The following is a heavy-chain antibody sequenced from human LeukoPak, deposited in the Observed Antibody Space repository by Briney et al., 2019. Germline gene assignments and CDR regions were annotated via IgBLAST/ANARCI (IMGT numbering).Heavy chain of an antibody. V-gene: IGHV1-18*01. CDR2: ISAYNGNT. CDR3: ARGNSGSYWGRDGDAFDI. J-gene: IGHJ3*02. Sequence: ASVKVSCKASGYTFTSYGISWVRQAPGQGLEWMGWISAYNGNTNYAQKLQGRVTMTTDTSTSTAYMELRSLRSDDTAVYYCARGNSGSYWGRDGDAFDIWGQGTMVTVSS. CDR1: GYTFTSYG. D-gene: IGHD1-26*01.